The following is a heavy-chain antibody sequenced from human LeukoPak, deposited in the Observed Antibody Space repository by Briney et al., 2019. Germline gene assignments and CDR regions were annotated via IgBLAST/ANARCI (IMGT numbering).Heavy chain of an antibody. CDR2: ISAYNGNT. V-gene: IGHV1-18*01. D-gene: IGHD2-15*01. CDR3: ARDLAIVVVVAATRWFDP. Sequence: ASVTVSCTASVYTFTIYCISWVRQAPGQALEGMGWISAYNGNTNYAQKLQGRVTMTTDTSTSTAYMELRSLRSDDTAVYYCARDLAIVVVVAATRWFDPWGQGTLVPVSS. J-gene: IGHJ5*02. CDR1: VYTFTIYC.